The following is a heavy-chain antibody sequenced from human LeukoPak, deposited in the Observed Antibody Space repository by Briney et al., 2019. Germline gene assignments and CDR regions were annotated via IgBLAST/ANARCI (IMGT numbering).Heavy chain of an antibody. CDR3: ARASIVGATRGKYYYYYMDV. CDR1: GGSISSSNW. J-gene: IGHJ6*03. Sequence: PSGTLSLTCAVSGGSISSSNWWSWVRQPPGKGLEWIGDIYHSGSTNYNPSLKSRVTISVDKSKNQFSLKLSSVTAADTAVYYCARASIVGATRGKYYYYYMDVWGKGTTVTVSS. V-gene: IGHV4-4*02. D-gene: IGHD1-26*01. CDR2: IYHSGST.